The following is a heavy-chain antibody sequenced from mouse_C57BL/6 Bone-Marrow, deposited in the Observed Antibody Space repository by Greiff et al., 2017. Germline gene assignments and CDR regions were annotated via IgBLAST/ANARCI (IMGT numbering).Heavy chain of an antibody. V-gene: IGHV1-82*01. CDR1: GYAFSSSW. J-gene: IGHJ2*01. CDR2: IYPGDGDT. D-gene: IGHD1-1*01. Sequence: QVQLQQSGPELVKPGASVKISCKASGYAFSSSWMNWVKQRPGKGLEWIGRIYPGDGDTNYNGKFKGKATLTADKSSSTAYMQLSSLTSEDSAVYFCAREGGSSRYYFDYWGQGTTLTVSS. CDR3: AREGGSSRYYFDY.